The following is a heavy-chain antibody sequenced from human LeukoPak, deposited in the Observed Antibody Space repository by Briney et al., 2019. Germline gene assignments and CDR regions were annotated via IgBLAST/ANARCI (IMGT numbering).Heavy chain of an antibody. D-gene: IGHD3-22*01. J-gene: IGHJ4*02. Sequence: PSETLSLTCTVSGGSISSSSYYWGWIRQPPGTGLEWIGSIYYSGSTYYNPSLKSRVTISVDTSKNQFSLKLSSVTAADTAVYYCARDGAYDSSGYIFDYWGQGTLVTVSS. V-gene: IGHV4-39*07. CDR3: ARDGAYDSSGYIFDY. CDR2: IYYSGST. CDR1: GGSISSSSYY.